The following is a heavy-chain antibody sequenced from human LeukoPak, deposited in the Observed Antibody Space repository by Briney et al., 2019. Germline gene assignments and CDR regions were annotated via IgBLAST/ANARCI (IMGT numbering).Heavy chain of an antibody. CDR3: ASSDDSSYRPWS. CDR2: IWYDGSLK. CDR1: GFTFTNYG. Sequence: GGSLRLSCAASGFTFTNYGMHWVRQAPGTGLEWVALIWYDGSLKYYADSLKGRFTISRDNSKNTLYLQMNNLRAEDTAVYYCASSDDSSYRPWSWGQGTLVTVSS. V-gene: IGHV3-33*01. J-gene: IGHJ5*02. D-gene: IGHD3-22*01.